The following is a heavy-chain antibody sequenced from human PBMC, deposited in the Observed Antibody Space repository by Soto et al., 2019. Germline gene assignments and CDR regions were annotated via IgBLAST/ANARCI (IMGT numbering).Heavy chain of an antibody. V-gene: IGHV4-59*08. CDR2: IYYSGST. Sequence: SETLSLTCTVSGGSISSYYWSWIRQPPGKGLEWIGYIYYSGSTNYNPSLKSRVTISVDTSKNQFSLKLSSVTAADTAVYYCARIYGPRNKFDYWGQGTLVTVSS. CDR3: ARIYGPRNKFDY. CDR1: GGSISSYY. J-gene: IGHJ4*02. D-gene: IGHD3-16*01.